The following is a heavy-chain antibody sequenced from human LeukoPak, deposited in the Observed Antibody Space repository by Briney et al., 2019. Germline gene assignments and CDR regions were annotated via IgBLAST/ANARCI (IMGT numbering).Heavy chain of an antibody. CDR3: ARRTLSIRTFDI. Sequence: ASVKVSCKVSGYIFTKLRINWVRQATGQGPEWMAWMNPNSGKTGYAQKFQGRVTIAMNTSISTAYMELSDLSSEDSAVYYCARRTLSIRTFDIWGQGTTVTVSS. V-gene: IGHV1-8*03. CDR1: GYIFTKLR. D-gene: IGHD3-16*02. J-gene: IGHJ3*02. CDR2: MNPNSGKT.